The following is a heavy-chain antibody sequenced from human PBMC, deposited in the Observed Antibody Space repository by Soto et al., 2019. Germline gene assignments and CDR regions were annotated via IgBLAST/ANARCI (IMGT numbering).Heavy chain of an antibody. V-gene: IGHV1-69*13. D-gene: IGHD3-22*01. CDR1: GGTFSSYA. J-gene: IGHJ4*02. Sequence: GASVKVSCKASGGTFSSYAISWVRQAPGQGLEWMGGIIPIFGTANYAQKFQGRVTITADESTSTAYMELSSLRSDDTGVYYCARDQSHVTPARHYYDTNGPRDWGQGTLVTVSS. CDR2: IIPIFGTA. CDR3: ARDQSHVTPARHYYDTNGPRD.